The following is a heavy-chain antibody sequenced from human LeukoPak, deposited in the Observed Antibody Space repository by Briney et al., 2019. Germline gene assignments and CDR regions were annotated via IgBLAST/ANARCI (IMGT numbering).Heavy chain of an antibody. Sequence: PSETLSLTCAVSGYSISSGYYWGWIRQPPGKGLEWIGSIYHSGSTYYNPSLKSRVTISVDTSKNQFSLKLSSVTAADTAVYYCARGRDYYDSSGYYSWFDPWGQGTLVTVSS. CDR2: IYHSGST. D-gene: IGHD3-22*01. CDR1: GYSISSGYY. V-gene: IGHV4-38-2*01. J-gene: IGHJ5*02. CDR3: ARGRDYYDSSGYYSWFDP.